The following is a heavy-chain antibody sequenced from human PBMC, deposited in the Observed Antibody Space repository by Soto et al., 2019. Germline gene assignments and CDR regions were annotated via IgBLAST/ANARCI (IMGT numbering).Heavy chain of an antibody. J-gene: IGHJ6*03. D-gene: IGHD1-26*01. CDR2: VIPLLDAS. CDR3: ASGKTQMTQDRMGFYYYMDV. V-gene: IGHV1-69*08. CDR1: GDTFNDRT. Sequence: QVQLVQSGAEVKKPGSSVKISCTASGDTFNDRTFTWVLRAPGQGLEWMGRVIPLLDASNYAEKFQDRVTITADTSTNTAYLELSGLKSEASAIYYCASGKTQMTQDRMGFYYYMDVWGKGTTVTVSS.